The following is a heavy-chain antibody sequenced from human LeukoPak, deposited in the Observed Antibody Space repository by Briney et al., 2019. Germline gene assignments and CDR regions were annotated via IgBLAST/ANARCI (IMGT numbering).Heavy chain of an antibody. Sequence: SETLSLTCTVSGGSISSGGYYWSWIRQHPGEGLEWIGHIHYSGTTFYNPSLKSRLTISEDTSKNQFSLKLSSVTAADTAIYYCARAIRGDMVRGAVDYWGQGTLVTVSS. CDR2: IHYSGTT. V-gene: IGHV4-31*03. CDR3: ARAIRGDMVRGAVDY. CDR1: GGSISSGGYY. D-gene: IGHD3-10*01. J-gene: IGHJ4*02.